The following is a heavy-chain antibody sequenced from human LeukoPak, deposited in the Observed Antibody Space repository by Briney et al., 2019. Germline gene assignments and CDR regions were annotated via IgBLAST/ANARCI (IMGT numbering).Heavy chain of an antibody. CDR2: IYHSGST. J-gene: IGHJ4*02. CDR3: ARDGGYFDY. Sequence: TSETLSLTCAVSGVSISSGGYSWSWIRQPPGKGLEWIGYIYHSGSTYYNPSLKSRVTISVDRSKNQLSLKLSSVTAADTAVYYCARDGGYFDYWGQGTLVAVSS. CDR1: GVSISSGGYS. V-gene: IGHV4-30-2*01. D-gene: IGHD2-15*01.